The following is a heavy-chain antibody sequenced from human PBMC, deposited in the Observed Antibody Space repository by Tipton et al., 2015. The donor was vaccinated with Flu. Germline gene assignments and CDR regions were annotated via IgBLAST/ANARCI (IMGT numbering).Heavy chain of an antibody. J-gene: IGHJ1*01. Sequence: TLSLTCTVSGGSISTYYWSWIRQPPGKGLEWIGYIYYSGGTKYNPSLKSRVTISIDTSKNQFSLRLSFVTAADTAVYYCAREKDSRGTEYFQQWGQGTLVTVSS. CDR2: IYYSGGT. CDR3: AREKDSRGTEYFQQ. CDR1: GGSISTYY. V-gene: IGHV4-59*12. D-gene: IGHD6-19*01.